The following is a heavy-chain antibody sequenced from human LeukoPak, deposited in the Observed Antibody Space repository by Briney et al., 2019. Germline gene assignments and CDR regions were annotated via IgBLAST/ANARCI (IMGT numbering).Heavy chain of an antibody. CDR1: GGSISSYY. Sequence: SETLSLTCTVSGGSISSYYWSWIRQPPGKGLEWIGYIHYSGSTDYSPSLKSRLTISIDTSRNQFSLKLSSVTAADTAVYYCARTAFPADYGSGSYNWFDPWGQGTLVTVSS. J-gene: IGHJ5*02. V-gene: IGHV4-59*08. CDR3: ARTAFPADYGSGSYNWFDP. CDR2: IHYSGST. D-gene: IGHD3-10*01.